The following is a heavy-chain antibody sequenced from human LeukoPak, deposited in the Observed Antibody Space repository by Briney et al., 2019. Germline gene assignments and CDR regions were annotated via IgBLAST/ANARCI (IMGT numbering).Heavy chain of an antibody. CDR3: TRDEGLVAGIWRAYGI. CDR1: GFTFSNYA. CDR2: ITGSGDNS. Sequence: PGGSLRLSCAASGFTFSNYAMSWIRQAPGKGLEWVSLITGSGDNSYYTDSVKGRFTLSRDNSKNTLFLQMDSLRAEDTAVYYCTRDEGLVAGIWRAYGIWGQGTMVTVSS. J-gene: IGHJ3*02. V-gene: IGHV3-23*01. D-gene: IGHD6-19*01.